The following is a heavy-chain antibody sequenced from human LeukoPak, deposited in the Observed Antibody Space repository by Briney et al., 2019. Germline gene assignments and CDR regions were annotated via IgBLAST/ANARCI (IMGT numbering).Heavy chain of an antibody. Sequence: ASVKVSCKASGYTFTTYDINWVRQATGQGLEWMGWMNPNSGNTGYTQKFQGRVTMTRNTSISTAYMELSSLRSEDTAVYYCARNFPYYDILTGYTNWFDPWGQGTLVTVSS. V-gene: IGHV1-8*01. CDR1: GYTFTTYD. CDR2: MNPNSGNT. J-gene: IGHJ5*02. D-gene: IGHD3-9*01. CDR3: ARNFPYYDILTGYTNWFDP.